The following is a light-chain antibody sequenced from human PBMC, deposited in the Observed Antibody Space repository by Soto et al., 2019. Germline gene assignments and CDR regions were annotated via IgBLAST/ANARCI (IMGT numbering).Light chain of an antibody. Sequence: DILLPQSPGTLSFTPGARATLSCRASHSVSSSYLAWHQQKPCQPPRLLLYGASTRATGIPARFSGSGSGTEFTLTISSLQSEDFAIYYCQHYNNWPPTFGQGTKVDVK. J-gene: IGKJ1*01. CDR3: QHYNNWPPT. CDR2: GAS. V-gene: IGKV3-15*01. CDR1: HSVSSSY.